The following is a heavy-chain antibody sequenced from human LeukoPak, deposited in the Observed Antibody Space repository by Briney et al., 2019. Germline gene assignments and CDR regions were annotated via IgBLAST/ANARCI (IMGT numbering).Heavy chain of an antibody. J-gene: IGHJ6*02. CDR3: ARDQGPPYYYGSGSLYYYYGMDV. V-gene: IGHV3-7*01. CDR2: IKQDGSEK. Sequence: PGGSLRLSCAASGFTFSSYWMSWVRQAPGKGLEWVANIKQDGSEKYYVDSVKGRFTISRDNAKNSLYLQMNSLRAEDTAVYYCARDQGPPYYYGSGSLYYYYGMDVWGQGTTVTVSS. CDR1: GFTFSSYW. D-gene: IGHD3-10*01.